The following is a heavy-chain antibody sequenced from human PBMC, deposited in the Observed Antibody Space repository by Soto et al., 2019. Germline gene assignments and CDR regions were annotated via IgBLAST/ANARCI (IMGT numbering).Heavy chain of an antibody. J-gene: IGHJ6*02. CDR3: ARSSSYYYDSSGYPRTNYYGMDV. V-gene: IGHV1-69*06. CDR2: IIPIFGTA. CDR1: GGTFSSYA. Sequence: SVKVSCKASGGTFSSYAISWVRQAPGQGLEWMGGIIPIFGTANYAQKFQGRVTITADKSTSTAYMELSSLRSEDTAVYYCARSSSYYYDSSGYPRTNYYGMDVWGQGTTVTVSS. D-gene: IGHD3-22*01.